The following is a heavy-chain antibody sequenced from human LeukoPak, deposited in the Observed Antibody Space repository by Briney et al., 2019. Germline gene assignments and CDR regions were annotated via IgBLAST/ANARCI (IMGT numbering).Heavy chain of an antibody. J-gene: IGHJ4*02. D-gene: IGHD3-16*01. Sequence: ASVKVSCKPSGYSFTINGISWVREAPGQGREWMAWISANSGNTNYAQNFQDRVTLTTDTSTSTAYMELRSLSSDDTAVYYCARDVNYAFDYWGQGTLVTVSS. V-gene: IGHV1-18*01. CDR3: ARDVNYAFDY. CDR2: ISANSGNT. CDR1: GYSFTING.